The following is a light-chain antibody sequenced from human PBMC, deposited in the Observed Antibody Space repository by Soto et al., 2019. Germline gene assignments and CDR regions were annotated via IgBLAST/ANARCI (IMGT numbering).Light chain of an antibody. CDR2: GAS. V-gene: IGKV3-20*01. J-gene: IGKJ4*01. Sequence: EVVLTQSPGTLSLSPGERATLSCRASQSVRSTYLGWYQQNPGQAPRLLIYGASKRQSGVPDRFSGGGSGTDFTLTISILQPEDFAVYYCHQFSGSVTFGGGTKVDIK. CDR3: HQFSGSVT. CDR1: QSVRSTY.